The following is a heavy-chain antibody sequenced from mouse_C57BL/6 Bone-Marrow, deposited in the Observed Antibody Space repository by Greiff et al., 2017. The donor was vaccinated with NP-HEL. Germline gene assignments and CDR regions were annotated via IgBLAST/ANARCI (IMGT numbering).Heavy chain of an antibody. CDR2: IYPGNSDT. V-gene: IGHV1-5*01. D-gene: IGHD2-2*01. J-gene: IGHJ2*01. CDR3: TRRSTMVTNFDY. CDR1: GYTFTSYW. Sequence: VQLQQSGTVLARPGASVKMSCKTSGYTFTSYWMHWVKQRTGQGLEWIGAIYPGNSDTSYNQKFKGKAKLTAVTSASTAYMELSSLTNEDSAVYYCTRRSTMVTNFDYWGQGTTLTVSS.